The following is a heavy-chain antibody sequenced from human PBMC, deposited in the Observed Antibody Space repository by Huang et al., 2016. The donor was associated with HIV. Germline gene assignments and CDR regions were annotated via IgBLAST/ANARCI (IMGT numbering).Heavy chain of an antibody. CDR3: ATKTAAMDI. CDR1: TFTFGAYW. J-gene: IGHJ6*02. V-gene: IGHV3-7*01. CDR2: IKQDEIEK. Sequence: VESGGRLVQPGGSIRLSCVGSTFTFGAYWMSWVRQSPGKGLKWVANIKQDEIEKYYVESVKGRFNISRDNAKKVLFLEMNNVRVEDTATYYCATKTAAMDIWGQGTTVTVS. D-gene: IGHD1-7*01.